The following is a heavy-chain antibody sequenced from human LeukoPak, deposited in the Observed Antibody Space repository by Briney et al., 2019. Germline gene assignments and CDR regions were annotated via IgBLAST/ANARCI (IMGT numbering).Heavy chain of an antibody. CDR1: VGTFSSYV. CDR3: AREPLVGAIRWYFDY. V-gene: IGHV1-69*06. D-gene: IGHD1-26*01. J-gene: IGHJ4*02. CDR2: IIPIFGTA. Sequence: ASVKVSCKASVGTFSSYVISWVRQAPGQGLEWMGGIIPIFGTANYAQKFQGRVTITADKSTSTDYMELSSLRSEDTAVYYCAREPLVGAIRWYFDYWGQGTLVTVSS.